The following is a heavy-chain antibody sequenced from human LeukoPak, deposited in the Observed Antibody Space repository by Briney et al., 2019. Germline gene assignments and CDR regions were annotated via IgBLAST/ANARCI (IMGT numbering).Heavy chain of an antibody. CDR2: IYYSGST. Sequence: SETLSLTCAVSGGSISSYYWSWIRQPPGKGLEWIGYIYYSGSTNYNPSLKSRVTISVDTSKNQFSLKLSSVTAADTAVYYCARDDSGDYVLSGSAFDIWGQGTMVTVSS. CDR1: GGSISSYY. D-gene: IGHD4-17*01. CDR3: ARDDSGDYVLSGSAFDI. V-gene: IGHV4-59*01. J-gene: IGHJ3*02.